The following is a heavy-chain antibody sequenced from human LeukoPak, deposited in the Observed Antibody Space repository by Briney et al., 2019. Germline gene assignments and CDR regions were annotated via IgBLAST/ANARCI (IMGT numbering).Heavy chain of an antibody. CDR2: IYTGGST. Sequence: PSETLSLTCTVSGGSISSSSYYWSWIRQPAGKGLEWIGRIYTGGSTNYNPSLKSRVTISVDTSKNQFSLKLSSVTAADTAVYYCARQGGNYFGFYYFDSWGQGTLVTVSS. J-gene: IGHJ4*02. CDR1: GGSISSSSYY. D-gene: IGHD3-10*01. V-gene: IGHV4-61*02. CDR3: ARQGGNYFGFYYFDS.